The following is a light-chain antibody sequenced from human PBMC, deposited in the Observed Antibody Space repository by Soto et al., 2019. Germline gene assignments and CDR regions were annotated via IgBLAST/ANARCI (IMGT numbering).Light chain of an antibody. Sequence: EIVLTQSPDTLSFSPGGKATISRGGIQSISSNYLAWYQQKPGLAPRLLMYAASSRATGIPDRFSGSGSGTDFTLTITRLEPEDFAVYYCQQSDTSPLTFGGGTKV. V-gene: IGKV3D-20*01. CDR1: QSISSNY. CDR2: AAS. J-gene: IGKJ4*01. CDR3: QQSDTSPLT.